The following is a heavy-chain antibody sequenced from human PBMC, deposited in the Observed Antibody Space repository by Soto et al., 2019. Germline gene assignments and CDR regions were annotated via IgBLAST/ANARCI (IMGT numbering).Heavy chain of an antibody. Sequence: EVQLLESGGGLVQPGGSLRLSCAASGFTFSRHAISWVRQAPGKGLEWVSAISGSGGSTYYADSVRGRFTIARDNSKNTLSLQMNSLRDEDTAVYYCAKVGYYDFWGVAKNWFDPWGQGTLVTVSS. D-gene: IGHD3-3*01. J-gene: IGHJ5*02. CDR1: GFTFSRHA. CDR3: AKVGYYDFWGVAKNWFDP. CDR2: ISGSGGST. V-gene: IGHV3-23*01.